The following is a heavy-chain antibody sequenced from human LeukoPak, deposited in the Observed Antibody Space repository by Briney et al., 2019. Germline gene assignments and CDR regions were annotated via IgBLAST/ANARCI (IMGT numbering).Heavy chain of an antibody. CDR3: ARVSEQLALYYYYYMDV. V-gene: IGHV3-21*01. J-gene: IGHJ6*03. CDR2: ISGSSSYI. CDR1: GFTFSTYN. D-gene: IGHD6-6*01. Sequence: GGSLRLSCAASGFTFSTYNMNWVRQAPGKGLEWVSSISGSSSYIYYADSVKGRFSISRDNAKNSLYLQMNSLRAEDTAVYYCARVSEQLALYYYYYMDVWGKGTTVTVSS.